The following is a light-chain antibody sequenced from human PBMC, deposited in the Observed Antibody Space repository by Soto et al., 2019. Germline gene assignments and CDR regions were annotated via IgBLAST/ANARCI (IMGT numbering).Light chain of an antibody. CDR3: CSYAGSYTPVV. CDR2: DVS. V-gene: IGLV2-11*01. J-gene: IGLJ2*01. CDR1: SSDVGGYNY. Sequence: QSVLTQPRSVSGSPGQSGTISCTGTSSDVGGYNYVSWYQQHPGKAPKLMIYDVSKRPSGVPDRFSGSKSGNTASLTISGLQAEDEADYYCCSYAGSYTPVVFGGWTQLTVL.